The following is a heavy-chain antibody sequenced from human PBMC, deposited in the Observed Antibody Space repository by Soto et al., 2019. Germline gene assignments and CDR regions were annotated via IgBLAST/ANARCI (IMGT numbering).Heavy chain of an antibody. CDR2: IHYSGST. D-gene: IGHD4-17*01. J-gene: IGHJ4*02. V-gene: IGHV4-39*01. CDR3: ARHDYGGFGF. Sequence: QLQLQESGPGLVKPSENLSLTCTISGGSISRSSYYWGWIRQPPGKGLEWIGSIHYSGSTYYNPSHKSRVTISVDTSRNKFSLKLSSVTAADTAVYYCARHDYGGFGFWGQGTLVTVSS. CDR1: GGSISRSSYY.